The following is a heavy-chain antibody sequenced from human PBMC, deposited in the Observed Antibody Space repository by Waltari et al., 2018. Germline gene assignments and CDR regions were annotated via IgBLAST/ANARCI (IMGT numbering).Heavy chain of an antibody. CDR3: ARAPLGRGGYDFDY. CDR1: GFTFSSYE. CDR2: ISSSGSTI. D-gene: IGHD5-18*01. J-gene: IGHJ4*02. V-gene: IGHV3-48*03. Sequence: EVQLVESGGGLVQPGGSLRLSCAASGFTFSSYEMNWVRQAPGKGLEWVSYISSSGSTIYYADHVKGRFTISRDNAKNSLYLQMNSLRAEDTAVYYCARAPLGRGGYDFDYWGQGTLVTVSS.